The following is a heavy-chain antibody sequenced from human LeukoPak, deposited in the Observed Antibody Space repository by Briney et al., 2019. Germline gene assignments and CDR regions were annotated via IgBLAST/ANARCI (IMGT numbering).Heavy chain of an antibody. Sequence: SVKVSCKASGGTFSSYAISWVRQAPGQGLEWMGGIIPIFGTANYAQKFQGRVTITADESTSTAYMELSSLRSEDTAVYYCAREEGYYYDSSGYPRTNWGQGTLVTVSS. CDR3: AREEGYYYDSSGYPRTN. D-gene: IGHD3-22*01. J-gene: IGHJ4*02. CDR1: GGTFSSYA. V-gene: IGHV1-69*13. CDR2: IIPIFGTA.